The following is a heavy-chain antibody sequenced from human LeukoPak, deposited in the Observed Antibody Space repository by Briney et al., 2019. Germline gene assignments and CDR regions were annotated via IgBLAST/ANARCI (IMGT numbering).Heavy chain of an antibody. Sequence: GGSLRLSCAASGFSFSLYAMNWVRQAPGKGLEWISHIDSGSDDILHADSVRGRFAISRDNAKNTLYLEMNSLRAEDTAVYYCARDTYRPQLIDSWGQGTLVTVSS. J-gene: IGHJ4*02. CDR1: GFSFSLYA. V-gene: IGHV3-21*05. CDR2: IDSGSDDI. D-gene: IGHD5-18*01. CDR3: ARDTYRPQLIDS.